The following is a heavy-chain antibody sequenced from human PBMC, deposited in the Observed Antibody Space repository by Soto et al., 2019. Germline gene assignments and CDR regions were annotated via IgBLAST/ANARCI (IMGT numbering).Heavy chain of an antibody. Sequence: SGPTLVNPTQTLTLTCTISGFSLSTSGVGVGWIRQPPGKSLEWLALIYWDDVRRYSPSLKTRLTITKDTSRSQVVLTMTNMDPVDTATYYCAHSPCSGGTCYLFDYWGQGTLVTVSS. J-gene: IGHJ4*02. CDR1: GFSLSTSGVG. V-gene: IGHV2-5*02. D-gene: IGHD2-15*01. CDR2: IYWDDVR. CDR3: AHSPCSGGTCYLFDY.